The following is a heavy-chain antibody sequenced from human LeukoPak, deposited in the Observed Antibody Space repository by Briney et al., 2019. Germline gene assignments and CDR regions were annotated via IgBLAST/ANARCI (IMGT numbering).Heavy chain of an antibody. CDR3: ARGRLVTPRGVVDY. CDR1: GGSFSGYY. CDR2: INHSGST. D-gene: IGHD3-10*01. J-gene: IGHJ4*02. V-gene: IGHV4-34*01. Sequence: SETLSLTCAVYGGSFSGYYWSWIRQPPGKGLEWIGEINHSGSTNYNPSLKSRVTISVDTSKKQFSLKLSSVPAADTAVYYCARGRLVTPRGVVDYWGQGTLVTVSS.